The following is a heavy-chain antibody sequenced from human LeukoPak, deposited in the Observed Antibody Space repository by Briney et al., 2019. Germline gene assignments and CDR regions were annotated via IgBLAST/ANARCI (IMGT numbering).Heavy chain of an antibody. J-gene: IGHJ4*02. CDR1: GFTFSIYS. CDR2: ITSSSNYI. Sequence: PGGSQRLSCAASGFTFSIYSMNWVRQAPGKGLEWLSSITSSSNYIYYADSVKGRFTISRDNVQNSLYLQMNSLRAEDTAMYYCARDRGYFDNWGQGTLVTVSS. V-gene: IGHV3-21*01. CDR3: ARDRGYFDN.